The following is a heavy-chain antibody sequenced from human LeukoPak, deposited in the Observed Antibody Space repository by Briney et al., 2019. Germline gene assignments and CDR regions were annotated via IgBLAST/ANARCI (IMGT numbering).Heavy chain of an antibody. CDR1: GGSISSYC. V-gene: IGHV4-59*01. CDR3: ARDRSEDAFDI. CDR2: IYYSGST. Sequence: SETLSLTCTVSGGSISSYCWSWIRQPPGKGLEWIGYIYYSGSTNYNPSLKSRVTISLDTSKNQFSLKLSSVTAADTAVYYCARDRSEDAFDIWGQGTMVTVSS. J-gene: IGHJ3*02.